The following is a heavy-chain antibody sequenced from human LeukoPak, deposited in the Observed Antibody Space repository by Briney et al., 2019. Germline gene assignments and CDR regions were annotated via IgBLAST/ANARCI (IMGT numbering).Heavy chain of an antibody. CDR2: ISPTGSTT. Sequence: GGSLRLSCAASGFSFSGHWMHWARQLPGKGLVWVSRISPTGSTTSYADSVKGRFTVSRDNAKNTLYPQVNNLRAEDTAVYYCARGPSSNWSGLDFWGQGTLLTVSS. CDR3: ARGPSSNWSGLDF. D-gene: IGHD6-13*01. V-gene: IGHV3-74*01. CDR1: GFSFSGHW. J-gene: IGHJ4*02.